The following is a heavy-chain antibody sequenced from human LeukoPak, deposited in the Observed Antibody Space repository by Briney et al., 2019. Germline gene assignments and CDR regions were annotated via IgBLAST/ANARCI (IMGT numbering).Heavy chain of an antibody. CDR1: GGSISSSSYY. J-gene: IGHJ4*02. CDR2: IYYSGST. D-gene: IGHD3-22*01. Sequence: SETLSLTCTVSGGSISSSSYYWGWIRQPPGKGLEWIGSIYYSGSTYYNPSLKSRVTISVDTSKSQFSLKLSSVTAADTAVYYCARYYDSSGYLDYWGQGTLVTVSS. CDR3: ARYYDSSGYLDY. V-gene: IGHV4-39*01.